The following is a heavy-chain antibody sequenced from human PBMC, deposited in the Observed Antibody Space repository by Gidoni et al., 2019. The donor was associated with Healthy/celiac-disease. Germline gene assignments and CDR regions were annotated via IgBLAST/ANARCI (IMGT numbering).Heavy chain of an antibody. CDR2: LIGSGGST. CDR1: GFTFSSYA. V-gene: IGHV3-23*01. J-gene: IGHJ4*02. CDR3: AKDHDSSGYYYPPPPLFDY. D-gene: IGHD3-22*01. Sequence: EVQLLESGGGLVQPGGSMRLSCAASGFTFSSYAMSWVRQAPGKGLEWVSALIGSGGSTYHADSVKGRFTIHRDKSKNPLYLQMNSLRAEDTAVYYCAKDHDSSGYYYPPPPLFDYWGQGTLVTVSS.